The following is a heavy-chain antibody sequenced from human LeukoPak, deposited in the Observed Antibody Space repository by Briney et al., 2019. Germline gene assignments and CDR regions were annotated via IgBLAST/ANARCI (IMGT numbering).Heavy chain of an antibody. D-gene: IGHD3-16*01. CDR1: GYTFTSYG. J-gene: IGHJ3*02. CDR2: ISAYNGNT. CDR3: ARVWVNRAFDI. Sequence: ASVKVSCKASGYTFTSYGISWVRQAPGQGLEWMGWISAYNGNTNYAQKFQGRVTMTRDTSTSTVYMELSSLRSEDTAVYYCARVWVNRAFDIWGQGTMVTVSS. V-gene: IGHV1-18*01.